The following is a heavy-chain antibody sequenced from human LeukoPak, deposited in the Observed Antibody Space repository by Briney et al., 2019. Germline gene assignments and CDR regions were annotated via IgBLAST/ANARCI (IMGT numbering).Heavy chain of an antibody. J-gene: IGHJ3*02. V-gene: IGHV4-38-2*02. CDR1: GYSISSGYY. CDR3: ARERAAYQLLFESDAFDI. D-gene: IGHD2-2*01. Sequence: PSETLSLTCTVSGYSISSGYYWDWIRQPPGKGLEWIGSVYHSGNTYYNPSLRSRVTISLDTSMNQFSLKLSSVTAADTAVYYCARERAAYQLLFESDAFDIWGQGTMVTVSS. CDR2: VYHSGNT.